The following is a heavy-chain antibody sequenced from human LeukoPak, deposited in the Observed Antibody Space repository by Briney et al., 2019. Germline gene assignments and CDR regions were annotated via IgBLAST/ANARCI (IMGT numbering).Heavy chain of an antibody. CDR3: ARVPLLHNAFDI. CDR1: GGSFSGYY. D-gene: IGHD3-22*01. CDR2: INHSGTT. V-gene: IGHV4-34*01. J-gene: IGHJ3*02. Sequence: SETLSLTCGAFGGSFSGYYWSWIRQPPGKGLEWIGEINHSGTTNYNPSLKSRVTISVETSKNQFSLRLSSVTAADTAVYYCARVPLLHNAFDIWGQGTMVTVSS.